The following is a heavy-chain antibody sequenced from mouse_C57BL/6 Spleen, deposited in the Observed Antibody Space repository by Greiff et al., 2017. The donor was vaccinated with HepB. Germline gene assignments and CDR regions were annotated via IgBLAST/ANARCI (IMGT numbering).Heavy chain of an antibody. D-gene: IGHD2-4*01. Sequence: VQLQQSGPGLVQPSQSLSITCTVSGFSLTSYGVHWVRQSPGKGLEWLGVIWSGGSTDYNAAFISRLSISKDKSKSQVFFKMNSLQADDTAIYYCARRGDDYDGFAYWGQGTLVTVSA. J-gene: IGHJ3*01. CDR3: ARRGDDYDGFAY. CDR2: IWSGGST. CDR1: GFSLTSYG. V-gene: IGHV2-2*01.